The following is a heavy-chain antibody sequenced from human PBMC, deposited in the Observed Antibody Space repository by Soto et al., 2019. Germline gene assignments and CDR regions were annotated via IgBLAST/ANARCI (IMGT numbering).Heavy chain of an antibody. V-gene: IGHV3-23*01. CDR1: GFTFSSYA. Sequence: PGGSLRLSCAASGFTFSSYAMSWVRQAPGKGLEWVSAISGSGGSTYYADSVKGRFTISRDNSKNTLYLQMNSLRAEDTAVYYCAKARGLTIFGVVIKKYYFDYWGQGTLVTVSS. CDR3: AKARGLTIFGVVIKKYYFDY. CDR2: ISGSGGST. J-gene: IGHJ4*02. D-gene: IGHD3-3*01.